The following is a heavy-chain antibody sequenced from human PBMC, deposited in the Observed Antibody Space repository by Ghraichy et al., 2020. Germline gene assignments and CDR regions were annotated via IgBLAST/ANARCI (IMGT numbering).Heavy chain of an antibody. V-gene: IGHV3-7*03. Sequence: GGSLRLSCAASGFTFSRYWMSWVRQVPGKGLELLANIKEDGSEKYYVDSVKGRFTISRDNAKNSLYLQMNSLRVEDTAVYYCASDVWVAGDYWGRGTLVTVSS. D-gene: IGHD1-26*01. CDR2: IKEDGSEK. CDR3: ASDVWVAGDY. CDR1: GFTFSRYW. J-gene: IGHJ4*02.